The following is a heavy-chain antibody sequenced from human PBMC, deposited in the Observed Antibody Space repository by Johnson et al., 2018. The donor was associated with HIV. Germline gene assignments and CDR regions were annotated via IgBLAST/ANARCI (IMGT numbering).Heavy chain of an antibody. V-gene: IGHV3-53*01. Sequence: VQLVESGGGLIQPGGSLRLSCAASGFTVSSNCMSWVRQAPGKGLEWVSVIYTGGNTYYADSLKGRFPLSRDNVKNTLYLQMNSLGVEDTAIYYCVKDLYCIDGVCRTDAFDIWGQGTMVTASA. J-gene: IGHJ3*02. CDR1: GFTVSSNC. D-gene: IGHD2-8*01. CDR3: VKDLYCIDGVCRTDAFDI. CDR2: IYTGGNT.